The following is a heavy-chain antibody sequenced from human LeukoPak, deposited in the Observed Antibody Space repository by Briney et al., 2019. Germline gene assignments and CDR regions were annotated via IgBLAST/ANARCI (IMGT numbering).Heavy chain of an antibody. V-gene: IGHV1-18*01. J-gene: IGHJ4*02. CDR3: ARGGYSSSWPFGY. CDR1: GYTFTTYD. Sequence: ASVKVSCKASGYTFTTYDISWVRQAPGQGLEWMGWISACNGNTNYAQKFQGRVTITRDTSTSTVYMELSSLRSEDTAVYYCARGGYSSSWPFGYWGQGTLVTVSS. D-gene: IGHD6-13*01. CDR2: ISACNGNT.